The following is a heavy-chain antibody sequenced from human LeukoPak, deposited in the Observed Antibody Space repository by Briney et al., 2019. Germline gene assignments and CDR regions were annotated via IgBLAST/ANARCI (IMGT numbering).Heavy chain of an antibody. CDR2: ISSSGSTI. J-gene: IGHJ6*03. Sequence: GGSLRLSCAASGFTFSSCAMSWVRQAPGKGLEWVSAISSSGSTIYYADSVKGRFTISRDNAKNSLYLQMNSLRAEDTAVYYCARAYYYGSGYYYMDVWGKGTTVTISS. CDR3: ARAYYYGSGYYYMDV. V-gene: IGHV3-48*04. D-gene: IGHD3-10*01. CDR1: GFTFSSCA.